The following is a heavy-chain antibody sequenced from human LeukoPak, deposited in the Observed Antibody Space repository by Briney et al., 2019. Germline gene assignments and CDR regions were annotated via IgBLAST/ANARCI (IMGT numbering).Heavy chain of an antibody. Sequence: ASVKVSCKTSGYTFTDYYIHWVRQAPGQGLEWMGWINPKSGATNYAPIFHGRVTMTSDTSITSAYLDLSRVTSADTAFYYCARGPPFGELDYWGQGTLVTVSS. V-gene: IGHV1-2*02. CDR3: ARGPPFGELDY. CDR1: GYTFTDYY. D-gene: IGHD3-10*01. CDR2: INPKSGAT. J-gene: IGHJ4*02.